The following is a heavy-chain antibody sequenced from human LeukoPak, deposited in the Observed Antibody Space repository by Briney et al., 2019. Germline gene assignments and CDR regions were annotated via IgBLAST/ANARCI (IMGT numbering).Heavy chain of an antibody. V-gene: IGHV1-24*01. D-gene: IGHD1-26*01. CDR1: GYTLTELS. Sequence: ASVKVPCKVSGYTLTELSMHWVRQAPGKGLEWMGGFDPEDGETIYAQKFQGRVTMTEDTSTDTAYMELSSLRSEDTAVYYCATVRSPSELLTNTHFDYWGQGTLVTVSS. CDR3: ATVRSPSELLTNTHFDY. J-gene: IGHJ4*02. CDR2: FDPEDGET.